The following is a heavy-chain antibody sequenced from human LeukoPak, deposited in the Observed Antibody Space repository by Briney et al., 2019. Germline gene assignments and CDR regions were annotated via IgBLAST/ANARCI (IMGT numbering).Heavy chain of an antibody. CDR3: ARDNGPTDAFDI. V-gene: IGHV4-59*01. Sequence: SETLSLTCTVSGGSISSYYWSWIRQPPGKGLEWIGYIYYSVSTNYNPSLKSRVTISVDTSKNQFSLKLSSVTAADTAVYYCARDNGPTDAFDIWGQGTMVTVSS. J-gene: IGHJ3*02. D-gene: IGHD3-16*02. CDR1: GGSISSYY. CDR2: IYYSVST.